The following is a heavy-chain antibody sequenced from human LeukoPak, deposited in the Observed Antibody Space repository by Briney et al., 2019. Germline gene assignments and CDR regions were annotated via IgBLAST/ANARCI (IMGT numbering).Heavy chain of an antibody. Sequence: SETVSLTCTVSGGSISSTSYYWGWIRQPPGKGLEWIGSIYYSGSTYYNPSLKSRVTISVDTSKNQFSLKLSSVTAADTAVYYCPRKTRSRRSTNPYYYYGMDVWGQGTTVTVSS. CDR3: PRKTRSRRSTNPYYYYGMDV. J-gene: IGHJ6*02. CDR2: IYYSGST. D-gene: IGHD1-7*01. V-gene: IGHV4-39*07. CDR1: GGSISSTSYY.